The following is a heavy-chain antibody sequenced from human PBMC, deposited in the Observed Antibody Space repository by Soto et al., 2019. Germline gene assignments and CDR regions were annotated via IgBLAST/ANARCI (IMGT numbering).Heavy chain of an antibody. CDR1: GFTFSSYG. V-gene: IGHV3-30*18. CDR3: AKGLNEAAAGTTY. Sequence: PGGSLRLSCAASGFTFSSYGMHWVRQAPGKGLEWVAVISYDGSNKYYADSVKGRFTISRDNSKNTLYLQMNSLRAEDTAVYYCAKGLNEAAAGTTYWGQGTLVTV. D-gene: IGHD6-13*01. CDR2: ISYDGSNK. J-gene: IGHJ4*02.